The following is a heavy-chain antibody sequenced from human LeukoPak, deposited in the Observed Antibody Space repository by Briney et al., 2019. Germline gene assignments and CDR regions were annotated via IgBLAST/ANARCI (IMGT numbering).Heavy chain of an antibody. J-gene: IGHJ4*02. CDR3: ARGHTHCSGGSCYPD. CDR1: GGSFSGYY. V-gene: IGHV4-34*01. D-gene: IGHD2-15*01. Sequence: SETLSLTCAVYGGSFSGYYWSWIRQPPGNGLEWIGEINHSGSTNYNPSLKSRVTISVDTSKSQFSLKLSSVTAADTAVYYCARGHTHCSGGSCYPDWGQGTLVTVSS. CDR2: INHSGST.